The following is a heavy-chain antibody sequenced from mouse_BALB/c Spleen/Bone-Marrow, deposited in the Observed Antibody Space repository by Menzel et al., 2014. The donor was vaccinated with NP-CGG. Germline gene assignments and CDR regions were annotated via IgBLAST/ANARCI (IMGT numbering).Heavy chain of an antibody. V-gene: IGHV4-1*02. CDR3: ASLHYYGFFAY. J-gene: IGHJ3*01. CDR1: GFDFXRYW. D-gene: IGHD1-2*01. CDR2: INPDSSTI. Sequence: DVKLQESGGGLVQPGGSLKLTCAASGFDFXRYWMSWVRQAPGKGLEWIGEINPDSSTINYTPSLKDKFIISRDNAKNTLYLQMSKVRSEDTALYYCASLHYYGFFAYWGQGTLVTVSA.